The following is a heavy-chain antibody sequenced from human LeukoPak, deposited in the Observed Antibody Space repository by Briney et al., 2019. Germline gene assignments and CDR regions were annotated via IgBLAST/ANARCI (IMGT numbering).Heavy chain of an antibody. CDR2: IYHSGSP. V-gene: IGHV4-4*02. D-gene: IGHD1-1*01. CDR3: ARVNIDNWHSCDY. Sequence: PSGTLSLTCAVSGGSISSNNWWGWVRQPPGKGLEWIGEIYHSGSPNYNPSLKSRVTISVDKSRNHFSLNLSSVTAADTAVYYCARVNIDNWHSCDYWGQGTLVTVSS. J-gene: IGHJ4*02. CDR1: GGSISSNNW.